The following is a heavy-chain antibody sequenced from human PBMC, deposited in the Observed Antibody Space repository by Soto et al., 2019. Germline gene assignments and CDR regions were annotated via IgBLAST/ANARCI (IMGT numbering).Heavy chain of an antibody. CDR1: GFTFSSYS. CDR2: ISSSSSYI. CDR3: ARDRAGTIDYYYYGMDV. J-gene: IGHJ6*02. D-gene: IGHD6-13*01. Sequence: GGSLRLSCAASGFTFSSYSMNWVRQAPGKGLEWVSSISSSSSYIYYADSVKGRFTISRDNAENSLYLQMNSLRAEGTAVYYCARDRAGTIDYYYYGMDVWGQGTTVTVSS. V-gene: IGHV3-21*01.